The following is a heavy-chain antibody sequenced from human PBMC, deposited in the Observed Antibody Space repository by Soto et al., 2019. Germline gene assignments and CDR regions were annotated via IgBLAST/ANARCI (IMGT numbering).Heavy chain of an antibody. Sequence: ASVKVSCKGSGYTFTSYGISWVRQAPGQGLEWMGWISAYNGNTNYAQKLQGRVTMTTDTSTSTAYMELRSLRSDDTAVYYCARDTYGPSQGWFDPWGQGTLVTVSS. V-gene: IGHV1-18*01. CDR1: GYTFTSYG. CDR2: ISAYNGNT. CDR3: ARDTYGPSQGWFDP. J-gene: IGHJ5*02. D-gene: IGHD2-8*01.